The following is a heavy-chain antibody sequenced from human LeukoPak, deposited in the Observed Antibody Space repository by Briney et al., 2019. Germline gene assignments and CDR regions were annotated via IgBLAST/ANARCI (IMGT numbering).Heavy chain of an antibody. CDR2: FSGSGGST. V-gene: IGHV3-23*01. CDR3: AKVYSPTYYYYYYMDV. CDR1: GFTFSNYG. Sequence: GGSLRLSCAASGFTFSNYGMNWVRQAPGKGLEWVSAFSGSGGSTYYADSVKGRFTISRDNYKNTLYLQMNSLRAEDTAVYYCAKVYSPTYYYYYYMDVWGKGTTVTVSS. J-gene: IGHJ6*03. D-gene: IGHD6-13*01.